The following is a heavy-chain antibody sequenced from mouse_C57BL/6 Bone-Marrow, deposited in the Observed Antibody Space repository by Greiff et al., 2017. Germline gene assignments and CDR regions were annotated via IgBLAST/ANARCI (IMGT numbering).Heavy chain of an antibody. CDR1: GYTFTDYY. D-gene: IGHD1-1*01. Sequence: EVQLQQSGPELVKPGASVKISCKASGYTFTDYYMNWVKQSHGKSLEWIGDINTNHGGTSYKQKFKGKATLTVDKSYSTAYMELRSLTSEDSAVYYCARVTTVAYWYFDVWGTGTTVTVSS. CDR2: INTNHGGT. J-gene: IGHJ1*03. V-gene: IGHV1-26*01. CDR3: ARVTTVAYWYFDV.